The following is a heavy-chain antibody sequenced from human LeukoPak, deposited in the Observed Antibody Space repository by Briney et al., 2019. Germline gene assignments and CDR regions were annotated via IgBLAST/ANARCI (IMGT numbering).Heavy chain of an antibody. CDR2: IIPILGIA. CDR3: AREFRGATAGTRN. CDR1: GYTFTSYG. Sequence: RASVKVSCKASGYTFTSYGISWVRQAPGRGLEWMGRIIPILGIANYAQEFQGRVTITADKSTSTAYMELSSLRSEDTAVYYCAREFRGATAGTRNWGQGTLVTVSS. V-gene: IGHV1-69*04. D-gene: IGHD6-13*01. J-gene: IGHJ4*02.